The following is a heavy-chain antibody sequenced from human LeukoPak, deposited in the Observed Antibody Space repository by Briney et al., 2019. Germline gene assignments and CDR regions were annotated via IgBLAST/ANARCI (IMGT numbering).Heavy chain of an antibody. V-gene: IGHV4-4*07. CDR2: IYTSGST. J-gene: IGHJ5*02. CDR3: ARDRRDGYTNWFDP. Sequence: SETLSLTCTVSGGSISSYYWSWIRQPAGKGLEWIGRIYTSGSTNYNPSLKSRVTMSVDTSKNQFSLKLSSVTAADTAVYYCARDRRDGYTNWFDPWGQGTMVTVSS. D-gene: IGHD5-24*01. CDR1: GGSISSYY.